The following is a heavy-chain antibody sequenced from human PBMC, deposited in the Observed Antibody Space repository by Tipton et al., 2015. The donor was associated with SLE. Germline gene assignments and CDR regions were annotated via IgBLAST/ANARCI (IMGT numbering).Heavy chain of an antibody. Sequence: TLSLTCTVSGASIGTSNYYWSWIRQPPGKGLEWIGGINHSGNTYYNPSLKSRVTISVDTSKNQFSLKVNSVTAADTAVYYCSRPYRSGWNGVFHIWGQGKMVTVSS. V-gene: IGHV4-39*07. CDR3: SRPYRSGWNGVFHI. CDR2: INHSGNT. CDR1: GASIGTSNYY. D-gene: IGHD6-19*01. J-gene: IGHJ3*02.